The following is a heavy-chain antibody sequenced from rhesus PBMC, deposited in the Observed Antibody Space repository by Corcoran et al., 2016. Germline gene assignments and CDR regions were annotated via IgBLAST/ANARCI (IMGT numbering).Heavy chain of an antibody. Sequence: QLQLQESGPGLVKPSETLSLTCAVSGYSISSGYGWSWIRQPPGKGLGWIGYISYSGSTSYNPSLKSRVTISRDTSKNQFSLKLSSVTAADTAVYYCARDLYSGQGYFDYWGQGVLVTVSS. D-gene: IGHD5-24*01. CDR3: ARDLYSGQGYFDY. V-gene: IGHV4-122*02. CDR2: ISYSGST. CDR1: GYSISSGYG. J-gene: IGHJ4*01.